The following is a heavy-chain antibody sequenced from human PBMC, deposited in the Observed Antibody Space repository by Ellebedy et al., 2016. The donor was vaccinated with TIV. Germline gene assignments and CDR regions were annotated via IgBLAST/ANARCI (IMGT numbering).Heavy chain of an antibody. Sequence: MPSETLSLTCTVSGGSISSGGYYWSWIRQPPGKGLEWIGYIYNSGSTNSNPSLKSRVTISVDTSKNQVSLKLSSVTAADTAVYYCARSSINLFDIWGQGTMVTVSS. D-gene: IGHD1-14*01. CDR3: ARSSINLFDI. V-gene: IGHV4-61*08. J-gene: IGHJ3*02. CDR1: GGSISSGGYY. CDR2: IYNSGST.